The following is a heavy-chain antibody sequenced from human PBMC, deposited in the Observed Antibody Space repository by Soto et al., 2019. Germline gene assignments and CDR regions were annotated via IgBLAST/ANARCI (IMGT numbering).Heavy chain of an antibody. CDR2: ISSSGDSR. V-gene: IGHV3-23*01. J-gene: IGHJ5*02. Sequence: EEQVSESGGGLVQSGGSLRLSCAASGFNFNTFAMSWIRQAPGRGLEWVSHISSSGDSRDYADSVRGRFTISRDNSKNLLFLQMNSLRADDTATYYCAKYPPSPWTANWVDPWGKGTLVTVSS. D-gene: IGHD5-12*01. CDR3: AKYPPSPWTANWVDP. CDR1: GFNFNTFA.